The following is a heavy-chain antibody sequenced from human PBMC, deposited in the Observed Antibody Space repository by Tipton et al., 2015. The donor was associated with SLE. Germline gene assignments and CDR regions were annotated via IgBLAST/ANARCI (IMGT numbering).Heavy chain of an antibody. CDR2: IYSSGTT. J-gene: IGHJ4*02. CDR3: ARLLTIFGVVN. CDR1: GGSITRSGNY. D-gene: IGHD3-3*01. V-gene: IGHV4-39*07. Sequence: TLSLTCTVSGGSITRSGNYWGWIRQPPGKGLEWIGSIYSSGTTYYNPSPKSRVTISVDTSKNQFSLRLSSVTAADTAVYYCARLLTIFGVVNWGQGPLVTVSS.